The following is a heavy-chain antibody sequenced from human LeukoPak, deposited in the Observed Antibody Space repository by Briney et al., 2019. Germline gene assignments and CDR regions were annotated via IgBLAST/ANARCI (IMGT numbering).Heavy chain of an antibody. CDR2: IYYSGST. D-gene: IGHD4-11*01. V-gene: IGHV4-39*01. Sequence: SETLSLTCTVSGGSISSSSYYWGWIRQPPGKGREWIGSIYYSGSTYYNPSLKSRVTISVDTSKNQFSLKLSSVTAADTAVYYCARQKDDYSNRRDDYWGQGTLVTISS. J-gene: IGHJ4*02. CDR3: ARQKDDYSNRRDDY. CDR1: GGSISSSSYY.